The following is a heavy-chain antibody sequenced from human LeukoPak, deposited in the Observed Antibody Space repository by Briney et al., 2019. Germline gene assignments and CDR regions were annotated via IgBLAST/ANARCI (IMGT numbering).Heavy chain of an antibody. V-gene: IGHV3-66*01. Sequence: GGSLRLSCAASGFTDSSNHMSGVRPAPGKGLAGGSVIYSGGSTYYGDSVKGGFTISRDNSKNTLYLKMNSLRAEDTAVYYCARDTRDVGYGMDVWGQGTTVTVSS. CDR2: IYSGGST. J-gene: IGHJ6*02. D-gene: IGHD5-24*01. CDR1: GFTDSSNH. CDR3: ARDTRDVGYGMDV.